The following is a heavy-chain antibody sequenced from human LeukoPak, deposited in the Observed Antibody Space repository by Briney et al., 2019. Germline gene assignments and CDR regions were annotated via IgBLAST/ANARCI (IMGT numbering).Heavy chain of an antibody. CDR1: GFTFSSYW. J-gene: IGHJ4*02. CDR2: IKPDGSEK. V-gene: IGHV3-7*03. CDR3: ARDAPVLGVRGAAL. Sequence: GGSLRLSCAASGFTFSSYWMSWVRQAPGKGLEWVANIKPDGSEKYYVDSVEGRFTISRDNAKNSLYLQMNSLRAEDTAVYYCARDAPVLGVRGAALWGQGTLVTVSS. D-gene: IGHD3-10*01.